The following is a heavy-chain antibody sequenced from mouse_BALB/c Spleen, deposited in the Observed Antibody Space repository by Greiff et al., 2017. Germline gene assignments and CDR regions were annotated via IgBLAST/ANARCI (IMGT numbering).Heavy chain of an antibody. CDR3: AIYRYGFAD. CDR1: GFSLTSYG. J-gene: IGHJ3*01. CDR2: IWSGGST. D-gene: IGHD2-14*01. V-gene: IGHV2-2*02. Sequence: VKLVESGPGLVQPSQSLSITCTVSGFSLTSYGVHWVRQSPGKGLEWLGVIWSGGSTDYNAAFISRLSISKDNSKSQVFFKMNSLQANDTAIYYCAIYRYGFADWGQGTLVTVSA.